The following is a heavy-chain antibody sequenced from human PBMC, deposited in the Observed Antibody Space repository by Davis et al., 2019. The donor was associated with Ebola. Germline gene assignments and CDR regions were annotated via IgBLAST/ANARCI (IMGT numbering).Heavy chain of an antibody. CDR3: AGSLSGLDSGDL. J-gene: IGHJ5*02. D-gene: IGHD5-12*01. Sequence: GESLKISCAASGFTFSDYYMSWVRQTPGKGLEWVAIIRHDGSERYYADAVRGRFTISKDDTKNSAYLQMNSLRVEDTALYYCAGSLSGLDSGDLWGQGTPVIVSS. CDR1: GFTFSDYY. CDR2: IRHDGSER. V-gene: IGHV3-7*01.